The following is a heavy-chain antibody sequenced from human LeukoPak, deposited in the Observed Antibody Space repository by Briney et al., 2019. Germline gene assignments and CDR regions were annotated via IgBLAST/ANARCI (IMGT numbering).Heavy chain of an antibody. V-gene: IGHV4-59*02. CDR2: AYDSGIS. J-gene: IGHJ4*02. CDR1: GGSVSNNQ. D-gene: IGHD6-19*01. CDR3: ARRAGTGTPVYFDS. Sequence: SDTLALTCTVSGGSVSNNQWSGIRQSTEKGLEWIGYAYDSGISNYNPSLESRVTLSVDTSKNQFSLRLTSVTAVDTAVYFCARRAGTGTPVYFDSWGQGVLVTVSS.